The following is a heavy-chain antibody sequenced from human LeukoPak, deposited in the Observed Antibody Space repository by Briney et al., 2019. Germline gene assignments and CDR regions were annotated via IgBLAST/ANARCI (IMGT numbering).Heavy chain of an antibody. Sequence: PGGSLRLSCAASGFTVSSNYMSWVRQAPGKGLEWVSVIYSGGSTYYADSVKGRFTISRDNSKNTLYLQMSSLRAEDTAVYYCAREGDGYKFDYWGQGTLVTVSS. V-gene: IGHV3-53*01. J-gene: IGHJ4*02. CDR2: IYSGGST. CDR1: GFTVSSNY. D-gene: IGHD5-24*01. CDR3: AREGDGYKFDY.